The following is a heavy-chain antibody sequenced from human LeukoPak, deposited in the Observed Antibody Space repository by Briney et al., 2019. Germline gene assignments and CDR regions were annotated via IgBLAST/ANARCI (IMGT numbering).Heavy chain of an antibody. Sequence: PGGSLRLSCAASGFTFSSYSMNWVRQAPGKGLEWVSAISGSGGSTYSADSVKGRFTISRDNSKNTLYLQMNSLRAEDTAVYYCAKDFVGYYYESLDAFDIWGQGTMVTVSS. J-gene: IGHJ3*02. CDR1: GFTFSSYS. D-gene: IGHD3-22*01. CDR3: AKDFVGYYYESLDAFDI. V-gene: IGHV3-23*01. CDR2: ISGSGGST.